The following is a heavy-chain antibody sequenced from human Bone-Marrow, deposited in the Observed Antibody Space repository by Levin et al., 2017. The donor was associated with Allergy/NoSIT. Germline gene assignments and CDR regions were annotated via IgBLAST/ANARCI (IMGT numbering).Heavy chain of an antibody. CDR3: ARSGGSGWYLVGDY. CDR1: GFTFSRYT. CDR2: ISYDGSNK. D-gene: IGHD6-19*01. J-gene: IGHJ4*02. Sequence: GESLKISCAASGFTFSRYTMHWVRQAPGKGLEWAAVISYDGSNKYYADSVKGRFTISRDNSKNTLYLQMNSLRAEDTAVYYCARSGGSGWYLVGDYWGQGTLVTVSS. V-gene: IGHV3-30-3*01.